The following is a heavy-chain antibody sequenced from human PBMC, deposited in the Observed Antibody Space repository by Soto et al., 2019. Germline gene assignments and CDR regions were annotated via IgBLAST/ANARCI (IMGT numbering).Heavy chain of an antibody. D-gene: IGHD3-22*01. CDR2: IIPILGIA. CDR1: GGTFSSYT. Sequence: QVQLVQSGAEVKKPGSSVKVSCKASGGTFSSYTISWVRQAPGQGLECMGRIIPILGIANYAQKFQGRVTITADKSTSTAYMELSSLRSEDTAVYYCARQPYDSSGYYFDYWGQGTLVTVSS. J-gene: IGHJ4*02. CDR3: ARQPYDSSGYYFDY. V-gene: IGHV1-69*02.